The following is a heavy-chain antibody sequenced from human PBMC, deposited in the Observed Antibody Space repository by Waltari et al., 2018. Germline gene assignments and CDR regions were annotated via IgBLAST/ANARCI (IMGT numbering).Heavy chain of an antibody. CDR1: GGSISSSNW. CDR2: IYHSGST. J-gene: IGHJ6*02. Sequence: QVQLQESGPGLVKPSGTLSLTCAVSGGSISSSNWWSCVRQPPGKGLEWIGEIYHSGSTNYNPSLKRRVTISVDKSKNQFSLKLSSVTAADTAVYYCARDLVRATKGDYYYGMDVWGQGTTVTVSS. V-gene: IGHV4-4*02. D-gene: IGHD1-26*01. CDR3: ARDLVRATKGDYYYGMDV.